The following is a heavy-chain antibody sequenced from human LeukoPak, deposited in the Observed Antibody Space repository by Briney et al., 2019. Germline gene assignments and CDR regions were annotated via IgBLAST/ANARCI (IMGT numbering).Heavy chain of an antibody. D-gene: IGHD5-18*01. Sequence: GRSLRLSCAASGFTFSSYAMHWVRQAPGKGLEWVAVISYDGSNKYYADSVKGRFTISRDNAKNTVYLQMNSLYCARSQRGYSYGEHWGQGTPVTVSS. V-gene: IGHV3-30-3*01. CDR2: ISYDGSNK. CDR3: YGEH. CDR1: GFTFSSYA. J-gene: IGHJ4*02.